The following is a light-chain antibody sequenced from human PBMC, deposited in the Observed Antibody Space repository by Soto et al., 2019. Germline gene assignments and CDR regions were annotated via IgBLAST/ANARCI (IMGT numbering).Light chain of an antibody. CDR2: AAS. CDR3: QLYGGSHMFS. J-gene: IGKJ2*01. Sequence: DIQMTQSPSSLSASVGDGVTITCRASQSISNYLNWYQQKPGKAPNLLIYAASSLQRGVPSRFSGSGSGTDFTLTITSLQPEDFAVYYCQLYGGSHMFSFGQGTKLQIK. V-gene: IGKV1-39*02. CDR1: QSISNY.